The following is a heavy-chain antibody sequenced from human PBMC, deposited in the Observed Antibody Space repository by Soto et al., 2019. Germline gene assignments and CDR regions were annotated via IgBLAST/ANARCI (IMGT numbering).Heavy chain of an antibody. CDR2: IMPVFRTP. D-gene: IGHD2-8*01. CDR3: ARDNDRPQLGGNYYYILDV. Sequence: QVQLEQSGAEVKKPGSSVKVSCKASGGTFRTAAVSWVRQAPGQGLEWMGGIMPVFRTPDYAQKFHGRVTITADESTSTAYMELSGLRSDDTAVYYCARDNDRPQLGGNYYYILDVWSQGTTITVSS. J-gene: IGHJ6*02. CDR1: GGTFRTAA. V-gene: IGHV1-69*12.